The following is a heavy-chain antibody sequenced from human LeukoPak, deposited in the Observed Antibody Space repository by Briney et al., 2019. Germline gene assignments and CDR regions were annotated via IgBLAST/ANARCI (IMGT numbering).Heavy chain of an antibody. CDR3: ARVPRSNMAYFEY. CDR2: IYYSGST. V-gene: IGHV4-59*08. CDR1: GGSINSYC. D-gene: IGHD5-24*01. J-gene: IGHJ4*02. Sequence: SETLSLTCSVSGGSINSYCWSWIRQPPGEGLEWIGNIYYSGSTNYNPSLNSRVTISVDTSKNQFSLKVTSVTAADTAMYYCARVPRSNMAYFEYWGQGALVIVSS.